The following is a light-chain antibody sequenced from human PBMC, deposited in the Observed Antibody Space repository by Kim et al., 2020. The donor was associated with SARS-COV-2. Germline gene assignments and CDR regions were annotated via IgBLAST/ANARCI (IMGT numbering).Light chain of an antibody. CDR3: QAWDSGTAVV. CDR1: ELGDKY. J-gene: IGLJ2*01. CDR2: QDI. V-gene: IGLV3-1*01. Sequence: SPGKTASITCSGDELGDKYVFWYQQKPGQSPVLVIYQDIKRPSGIPERFSASNSGNTATLTISGTQATDEADYYCQAWDSGTAVVFGGGTQLTVL.